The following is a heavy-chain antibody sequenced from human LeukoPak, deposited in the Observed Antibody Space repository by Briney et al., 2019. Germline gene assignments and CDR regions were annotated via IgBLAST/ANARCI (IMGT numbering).Heavy chain of an antibody. Sequence: AGGSLRLSCAASGFTFRSYSMNWVRQAPGKGREWVSYISSSSDTVYYADSVKGRFTISRDNAKNSLYLQMNSLKAEDTAVYYCARDMRDMATISYWGQGTLVTVSS. D-gene: IGHD5-24*01. CDR2: ISSSSDTV. CDR1: GFTFRSYS. CDR3: ARDMRDMATISY. V-gene: IGHV3-48*01. J-gene: IGHJ4*02.